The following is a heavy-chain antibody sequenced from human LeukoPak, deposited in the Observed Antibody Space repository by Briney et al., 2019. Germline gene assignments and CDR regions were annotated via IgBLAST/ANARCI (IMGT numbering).Heavy chain of an antibody. V-gene: IGHV3-13*01. J-gene: IGHJ6*03. CDR3: ARGGYYYGSGTFRGYYYMDV. Sequence: GGSLRLSCAACGFTFSKYDMHWVRQATGKGLEWVSAIGTAGDTYYPGSVKGRFTISRENAKNSLYLQMNSLRAGDTAVYYCARGGYYYGSGTFRGYYYMDVWGKGTTVTISS. CDR1: GFTFSKYD. CDR2: IGTAGDT. D-gene: IGHD3-10*01.